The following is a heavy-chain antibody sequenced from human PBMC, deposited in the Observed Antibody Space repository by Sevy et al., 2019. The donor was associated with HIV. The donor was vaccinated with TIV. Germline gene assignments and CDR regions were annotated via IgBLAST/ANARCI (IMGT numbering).Heavy chain of an antibody. CDR2: IRQDGSEI. J-gene: IGHJ4*02. CDR1: GFNLENFW. CDR3: VRAIQSDGSF. V-gene: IGHV3-7*01. D-gene: IGHD6-19*01. Sequence: GGSLRLSCVASGFNLENFWMNWVRQAPGKGREWVANIRQDGSEIYYVASVKGRFTSSRDNARNLVYLQMNSLRVEDTALYYCVRAIQSDGSFWGQGALFTVSS.